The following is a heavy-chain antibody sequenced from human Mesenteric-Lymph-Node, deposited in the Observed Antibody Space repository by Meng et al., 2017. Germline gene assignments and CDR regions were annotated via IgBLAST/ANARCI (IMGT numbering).Heavy chain of an antibody. V-gene: IGHV3-7*01. CDR3: ARPPRGYYDSSGQPDAFDI. CDR1: GFTFSSYW. J-gene: IGHJ3*02. Sequence: GESLKISCAASGFTFSSYWMSWVRQAPGKGLEWVANIKQDGSEKYYVDSVKGRFTISRDNAKTSLYLQMNSLRAEDTAVYYCARPPRGYYDSSGQPDAFDIWGQGTMVTVSS. CDR2: IKQDGSEK. D-gene: IGHD3-22*01.